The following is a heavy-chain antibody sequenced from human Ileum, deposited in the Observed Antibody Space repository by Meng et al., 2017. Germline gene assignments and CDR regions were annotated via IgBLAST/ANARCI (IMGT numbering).Heavy chain of an antibody. CDR2: INSDGSTT. CDR1: GFTFSSYW. V-gene: IGHV3-74*01. Sequence: VLLVESGGDLVQPGGSLRLSCAASGFTFSSYWMHWVRQAPGKGLVWVSRINSDGSTTNYADSLKGRFTISRDNAKNTLYLQMNSLRAEDTAVYYCATGGSGYFNYWGQGTLVTVSS. CDR3: ATGGSGYFNY. D-gene: IGHD3-3*01. J-gene: IGHJ4*02.